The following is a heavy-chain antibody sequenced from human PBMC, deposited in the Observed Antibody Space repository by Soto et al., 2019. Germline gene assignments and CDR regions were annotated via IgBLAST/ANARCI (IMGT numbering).Heavy chain of an antibody. J-gene: IGHJ4*02. CDR3: ASRGYSYGYQDDDS. CDR1: GGTFSSYA. Sequence: SVKVSCKASGGTFSSYAISWVRQAPGQGLEWMGGIIPIFGTANYAQKFQGRVTITADESTSTAYMELSSLRSEDTAVYYCASRGYSYGYQDDDSWGQGTLVTVSS. V-gene: IGHV1-69*13. CDR2: IIPIFGTA. D-gene: IGHD5-18*01.